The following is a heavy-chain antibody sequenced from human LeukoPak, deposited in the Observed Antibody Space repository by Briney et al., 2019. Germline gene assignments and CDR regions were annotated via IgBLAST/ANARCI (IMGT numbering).Heavy chain of an antibody. V-gene: IGHV4-34*01. Sequence: SETLSLTCAVYGGSFSGYYWSWIRQPPGKGLEWIGEISHSGSTNYDPSLKSRVTISVDTSKNQFSLKLSSVTAADTAVYYCARGRRAVAGTCWFDPWGQGTLVTVSS. CDR3: ARGRRAVAGTCWFDP. D-gene: IGHD6-19*01. CDR1: GGSFSGYY. CDR2: ISHSGST. J-gene: IGHJ5*02.